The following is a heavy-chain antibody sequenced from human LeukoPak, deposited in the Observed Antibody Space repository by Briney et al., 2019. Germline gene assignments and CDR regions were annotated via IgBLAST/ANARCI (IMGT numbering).Heavy chain of an antibody. V-gene: IGHV4-34*01. CDR3: ARVGGDYSVDY. CDR1: GGSFSGYY. Sequence: PSETLSLTCAVYGGSFSGYYWSWIRQPPGKGLEWIGEINHSGSTNYNPSLKSRVTISVDTSKNQFSLKLSSVTAADTAVYYCARVGGDYSVDYWGQGTLVTVSS. D-gene: IGHD4-17*01. CDR2: INHSGST. J-gene: IGHJ4*02.